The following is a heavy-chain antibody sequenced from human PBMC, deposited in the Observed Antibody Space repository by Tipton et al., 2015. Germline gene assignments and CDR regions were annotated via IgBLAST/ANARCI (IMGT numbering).Heavy chain of an antibody. Sequence: QLVQSGAEVKKPGASVKVSCRASGYTLTGYYMHWVRQAPGQGLEWMGWINPKSGGTNYAQKFQGRVTMTRDTSISTAYMELSRLRSDDTAVYYCATTLTSPGPFDYWGQGTLVTVSS. CDR1: GYTLTGYY. D-gene: IGHD4-17*01. CDR2: INPKSGGT. CDR3: ATTLTSPGPFDY. V-gene: IGHV1-2*02. J-gene: IGHJ4*02.